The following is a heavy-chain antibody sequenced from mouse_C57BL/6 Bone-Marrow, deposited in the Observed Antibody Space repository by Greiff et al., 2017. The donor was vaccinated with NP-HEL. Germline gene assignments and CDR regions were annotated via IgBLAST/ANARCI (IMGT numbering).Heavy chain of an antibody. Sequence: EVQLQQSGPELVKPGASVKISCKASGYTFTDYYMNWVKQSHGKSLEWIGDINPNNGGTSYNQKFKGKATLTVDKSSSTAYMELRSLTSEDSAVYYCAREGAYGSSYDWYFDVWGTGTTVTVSS. CDR2: INPNNGGT. J-gene: IGHJ1*03. CDR3: AREGAYGSSYDWYFDV. CDR1: GYTFTDYY. D-gene: IGHD1-1*01. V-gene: IGHV1-26*01.